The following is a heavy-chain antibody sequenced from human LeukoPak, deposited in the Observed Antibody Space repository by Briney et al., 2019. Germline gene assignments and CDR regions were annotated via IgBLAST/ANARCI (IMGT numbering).Heavy chain of an antibody. CDR2: FDPEDGET. CDR3: ATGHWNRGRFDY. J-gene: IGHJ4*02. D-gene: IGHD1-1*01. CDR1: GYTLTELS. Sequence: GASVKVSCKVSGYTLTELSMHWVRQAPGKGLEWMGGFDPEDGETIYAQKFQGGVTMTEDTSTDTAYMELSSLRSEDTAVYYCATGHWNRGRFDYWGQGTLVTVSS. V-gene: IGHV1-24*01.